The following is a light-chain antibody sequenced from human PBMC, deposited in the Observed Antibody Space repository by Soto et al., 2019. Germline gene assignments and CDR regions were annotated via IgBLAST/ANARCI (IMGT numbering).Light chain of an antibody. CDR1: SSDVGGYNY. CDR2: DVS. J-gene: IGLJ3*02. Sequence: QSALTQPASGSGYPGQSITISCTGTSSDVGGYNYVSWYQQHPGKAPKLMIYDVSNRPSGVSNRFSGSKSGNTASLTISGLQAEYEADYYCSSYTSSSPWVFGGGTKLTVL. V-gene: IGLV2-14*01. CDR3: SSYTSSSPWV.